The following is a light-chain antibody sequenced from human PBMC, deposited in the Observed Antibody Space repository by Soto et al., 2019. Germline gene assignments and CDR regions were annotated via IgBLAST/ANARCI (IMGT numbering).Light chain of an antibody. CDR3: SSYTTSENYV. CDR1: SSYVGAYDY. CDR2: DVS. Sequence: QSALNQPAAGSGSPGQSIAISCTGASSYVGAYDYVSWYQQYPGKAPKLMIYDVSNRPSGVSDRFSGSKSGNTASLTISGLQAEDEADYYCSSYTTSENYVFGTGTKVTVL. J-gene: IGLJ1*01. V-gene: IGLV2-14*01.